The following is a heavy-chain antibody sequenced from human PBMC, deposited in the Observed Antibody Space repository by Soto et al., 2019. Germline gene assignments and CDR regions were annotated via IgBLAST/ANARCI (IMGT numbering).Heavy chain of an antibody. V-gene: IGHV3-21*01. CDR3: ARDCSSTSCHPYYGMDV. CDR1: GFTFSSYS. Sequence: GGSLRLSCAASGFTFSSYSMNWVRQAPGKGLEWVSSISSSSYIYYADSVKGRFTISRDNAKNSLYLQMNSLRAEDTAVYYCARDCSSTSCHPYYGMDVWGQGTTVTVSS. CDR2: ISSSSYI. D-gene: IGHD2-2*01. J-gene: IGHJ6*02.